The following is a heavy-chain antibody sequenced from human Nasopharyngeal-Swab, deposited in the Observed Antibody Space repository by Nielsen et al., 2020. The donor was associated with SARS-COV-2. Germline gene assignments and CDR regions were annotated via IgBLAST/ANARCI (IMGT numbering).Heavy chain of an antibody. CDR2: INPSGGST. J-gene: IGHJ6*03. V-gene: IGHV1-46*01. D-gene: IGHD3-10*01. CDR1: GYTFTSYY. CDR3: ARTYGSGSYMDV. Sequence: ASVKVACKAAGYTFTSYYMHWVRQAPGQGLEWMGIINPSGGSTSYAQKFQGRVTMTRDTSTSTVYMELSSLRSEDTAVYYCARTYGSGSYMDVWGKGTTVTVSS.